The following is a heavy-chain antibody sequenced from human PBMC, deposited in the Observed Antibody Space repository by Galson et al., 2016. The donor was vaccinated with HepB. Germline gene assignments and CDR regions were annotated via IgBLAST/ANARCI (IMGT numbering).Heavy chain of an antibody. Sequence: SLRLSCAASGFTFRSYGLQWVRQAPGKGPEWLAIITYHGRNQFYADYVKGRFTISRDDSRNSVYLQMDSLREEDTAVYYCGKWDWNDPADWGQGTLVSVSS. D-gene: IGHD1-1*01. CDR2: ITYHGRNQ. J-gene: IGHJ4*02. V-gene: IGHV3-30*03. CDR1: GFTFRSYG. CDR3: GKWDWNDPAD.